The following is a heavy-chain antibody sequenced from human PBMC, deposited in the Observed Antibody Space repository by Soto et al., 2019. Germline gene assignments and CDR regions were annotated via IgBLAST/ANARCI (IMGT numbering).Heavy chain of an antibody. CDR2: MSFDGITT. CDR3: AREGPDAVRSIWHFDY. CDR1: GFSFSNFP. J-gene: IGHJ4*02. V-gene: IGHV3-30-3*01. Sequence: QVQLVESGGGVVQPGGSLRLSCAASGFSFSNFPMHWFRQAPGKGLEWVAVMSFDGITTYYADSVKGRFTVSRDNSQNTLYIRVNSLRDEDTAVYFCAREGPDAVRSIWHFDYWGQGTMVTVSS. D-gene: IGHD6-6*01.